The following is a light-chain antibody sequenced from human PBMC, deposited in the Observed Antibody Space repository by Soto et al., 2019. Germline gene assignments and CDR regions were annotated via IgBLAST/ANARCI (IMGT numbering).Light chain of an antibody. J-gene: IGKJ1*01. CDR2: DAS. V-gene: IGKV1-5*01. CDR1: QSISSW. CDR3: QQYHSYPWT. Sequence: DIQMTQSASTLSAYVGDRVTITCRASQSISSWLAWYQQKPGKAPKLLIYDASTLESGVPSRFSGSGSGTEFTLTISSLQPDDFATYYCQQYHSYPWTFGQGTKV.